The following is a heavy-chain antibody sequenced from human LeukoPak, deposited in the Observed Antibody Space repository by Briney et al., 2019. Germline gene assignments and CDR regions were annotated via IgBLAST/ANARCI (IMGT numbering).Heavy chain of an antibody. D-gene: IGHD5-18*01. CDR2: TSGSGATK. J-gene: IGHJ1*01. CDR1: GFTFSNYA. Sequence: GGSLRLSCAASGFTFSNYAMSWVRQAPGKGLEWVSVTSGSGATKYYADSVKGRFTISRDNAKNSLYLQMNSPRDEDTSVYYCARGYSFGTLGVQHWGQGTLVTVSS. CDR3: ARGYSFGTLGVQH. V-gene: IGHV3-23*01.